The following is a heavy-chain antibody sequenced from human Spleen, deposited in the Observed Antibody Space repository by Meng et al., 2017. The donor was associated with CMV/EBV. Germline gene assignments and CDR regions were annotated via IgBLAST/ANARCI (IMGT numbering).Heavy chain of an antibody. D-gene: IGHD2-8*01. J-gene: IGHJ4*02. CDR1: GGTFKGYY. V-gene: IGHV1-2*02. CDR3: ARDRMVPSRLFDL. CDR2: INPISGDT. Sequence: ASVKVSCKASGGTFKGYYLHWVRQSPGQGLEWMGWINPISGDTNFAQKFQDRVTMARDTSISTVYMDLSQLRSDDTAVYYCARDRMVPSRLFDLWGQGTLVTVSS.